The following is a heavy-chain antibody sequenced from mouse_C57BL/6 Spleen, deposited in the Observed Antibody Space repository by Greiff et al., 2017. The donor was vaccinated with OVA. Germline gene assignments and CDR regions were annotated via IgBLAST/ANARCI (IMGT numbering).Heavy chain of an antibody. J-gene: IGHJ1*03. CDR1: GYAFSSSW. Sequence: QVQLQQSGPELVKPGASVKISCKASGYAFSSSWMNWVKQRPGKGLEWIGRIYPGDGDTNYNGKFKGKATLTADKSSSTAYMQLSSLTSEDSAVYFCARYYDYDYWYFDVWGTGTTVTVSS. V-gene: IGHV1-82*01. CDR2: IYPGDGDT. D-gene: IGHD2-4*01. CDR3: ARYYDYDYWYFDV.